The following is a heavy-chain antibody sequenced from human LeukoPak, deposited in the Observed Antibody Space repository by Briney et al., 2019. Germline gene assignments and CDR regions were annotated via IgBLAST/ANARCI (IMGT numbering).Heavy chain of an antibody. D-gene: IGHD6-6*01. CDR2: INPNSGGT. CDR3: ARRYTDSSEGFDY. V-gene: IGHV1-2*02. Sequence: ASVKVSCKASGYTFTDYHIHWVRQAPGQGLGWMGWINPNSGGTNYAGKFQGRVTMTSDTSISTADMDLSRLRSDDTAVYYCARRYTDSSEGFDYWGQGTLVTVSS. J-gene: IGHJ4*02. CDR1: GYTFTDYH.